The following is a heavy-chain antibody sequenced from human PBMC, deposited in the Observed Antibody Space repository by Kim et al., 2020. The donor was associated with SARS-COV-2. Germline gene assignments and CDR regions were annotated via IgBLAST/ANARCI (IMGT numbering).Heavy chain of an antibody. Sequence: ASVKVSCKASGYTFTSYGISWVRQAPGQGLERMGWISAYNGNTNYAQKLQGRVTMTTDTSTSTAYMELRSLRSDDTAVYYCARDVRYSSSWYNWFDPWGQGTLVTVSS. CDR2: ISAYNGNT. CDR1: GYTFTSYG. V-gene: IGHV1-18*04. D-gene: IGHD6-13*01. J-gene: IGHJ5*02. CDR3: ARDVRYSSSWYNWFDP.